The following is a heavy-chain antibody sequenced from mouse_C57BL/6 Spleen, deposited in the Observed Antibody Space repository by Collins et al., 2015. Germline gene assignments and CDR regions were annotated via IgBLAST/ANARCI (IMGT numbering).Heavy chain of an antibody. V-gene: IGHV9-4*02. CDR1: GYTFTTAG. CDR2: INTHSGVP. CDR3: ARWRGNGYFDY. J-gene: IGHJ2*01. Sequence: QIQLVQSGSELKKPGETVRISCKASGYTFTTAGMQWVQKMPGKGLKWIGWINTHSGVPKYAEDFKGRFAFSLETSASTAYLQISNLKNEDTATYFCARWRGNGYFDYWGQGTTLTVSS.